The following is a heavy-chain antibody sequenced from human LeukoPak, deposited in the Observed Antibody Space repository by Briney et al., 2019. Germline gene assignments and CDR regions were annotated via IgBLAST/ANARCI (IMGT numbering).Heavy chain of an antibody. V-gene: IGHV3-11*01. Sequence: SGGSLRLSCAASGFTFSDYYMSWIRQAPGKGLEWVSYISSSGSTIYYADSVKGRFTISRDNSKNTLYLQMNSLRAEDTAVYYCASPDSSGYYYLDYWGQGTLVTVSS. J-gene: IGHJ4*02. CDR3: ASPDSSGYYYLDY. CDR2: ISSSGSTI. D-gene: IGHD3-22*01. CDR1: GFTFSDYY.